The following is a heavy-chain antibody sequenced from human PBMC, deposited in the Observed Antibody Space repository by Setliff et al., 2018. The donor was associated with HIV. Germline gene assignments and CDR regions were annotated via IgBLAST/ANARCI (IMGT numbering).Heavy chain of an antibody. J-gene: IGHJ4*02. V-gene: IGHV4-39*07. CDR1: GGSISSSNFY. Sequence: SETLSLTCTVYGGSISSSNFYWVWIRQSPGRGLEWIGSIYYTGTTNYNPSLKSRVTMSGDTSKNKVSLKLRSVSAADTAVYYCARTRGYSLYYFDYWGQGTLVTVSS. D-gene: IGHD5-18*01. CDR2: IYYTGTT. CDR3: ARTRGYSLYYFDY.